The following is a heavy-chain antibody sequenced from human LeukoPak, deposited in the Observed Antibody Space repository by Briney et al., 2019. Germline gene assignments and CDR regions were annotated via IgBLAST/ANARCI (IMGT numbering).Heavy chain of an antibody. Sequence: SQTLSLTFAISGDSVSSKSAAWNWLRQSPARGLEGLGSTDYRSKWYNDYAGAGKSQITMNPDTSKNQFSLQLNSVTPEDTAVYYCARSASGYSSSWRGRYFDYWGQGTLVTVSS. J-gene: IGHJ4*02. V-gene: IGHV6-1*01. D-gene: IGHD6-13*01. CDR2: TDYRSKWYN. CDR1: GDSVSSKSAA. CDR3: ARSASGYSSSWRGRYFDY.